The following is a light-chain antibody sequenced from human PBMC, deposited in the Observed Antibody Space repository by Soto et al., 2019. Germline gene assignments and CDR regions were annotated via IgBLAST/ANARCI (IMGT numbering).Light chain of an antibody. CDR2: DAS. CDR1: QSVSSY. J-gene: IGKJ1*01. CDR3: QQRSDWPT. Sequence: IVMTQSPATLSVSPGESAPLSCRASQSVSSYLAWYQQNPGQAPRLLIYDASNRATGIPARFSGSGSGTDFTLTISSLEPEDFAVYYCQQRSDWPTVGQGTKVDIK. V-gene: IGKV3-11*01.